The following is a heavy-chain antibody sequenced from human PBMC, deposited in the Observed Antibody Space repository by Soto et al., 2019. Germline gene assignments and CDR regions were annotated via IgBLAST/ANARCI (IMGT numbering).Heavy chain of an antibody. V-gene: IGHV1-2*04. CDR3: ARAKSKLRYFDWLSKSDAFDI. J-gene: IGHJ3*02. CDR1: GYTFTGYY. CDR2: INPNSGGT. Sequence: ASVKVSCKASGYTFTGYYIHWVRQAPGQGLEWMGWINPNSGGTNYAQKFQGWVTMTRDTSISTAYMELSRLRSDDTAVYYCARAKSKLRYFDWLSKSDAFDIWGQGTMVTVSS. D-gene: IGHD3-9*01.